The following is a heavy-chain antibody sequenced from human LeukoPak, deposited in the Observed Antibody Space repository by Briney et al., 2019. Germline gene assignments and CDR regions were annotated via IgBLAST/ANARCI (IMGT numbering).Heavy chain of an antibody. V-gene: IGHV4-59*02. D-gene: IGHD2/OR15-2a*01. Sequence: SETLSLTCVVSGASVSSSHWSWIRQLPGKGLEWIGCLSYTGKTDYNPSLTSRVTMSLDTSKNQVSLKLRSLTAADTAIYYCSEGYFEPFDHWGQGTLVTVSS. J-gene: IGHJ4*02. CDR2: LSYTGKT. CDR1: GASVSSSH. CDR3: SEGYFEPFDH.